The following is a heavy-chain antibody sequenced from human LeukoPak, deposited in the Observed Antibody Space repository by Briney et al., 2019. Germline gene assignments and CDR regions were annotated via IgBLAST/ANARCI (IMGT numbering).Heavy chain of an antibody. V-gene: IGHV3-7*01. CDR3: ARDHDDFWSGLRYYFDY. CDR2: IKQDGSEK. J-gene: IGHJ4*02. CDR1: GFTFSSYW. Sequence: GGSLRLSCAASGFTFSSYWMSWVRQAPGKGLEWVANIKQDGSEKYYVDSVKGRFTISRDNAKNSLYLQMNSPRAEDTAVYYCARDHDDFWSGLRYYFDYWGQGTLVTVSS. D-gene: IGHD3-3*01.